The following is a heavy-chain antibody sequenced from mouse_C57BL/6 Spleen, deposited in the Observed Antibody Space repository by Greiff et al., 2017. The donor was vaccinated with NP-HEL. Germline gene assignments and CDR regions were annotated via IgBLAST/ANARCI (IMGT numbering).Heavy chain of an antibody. D-gene: IGHD1-1*01. CDR2: IYPRSGNT. J-gene: IGHJ2*01. CDR3: VYYGSSRYYFDY. V-gene: IGHV1-81*01. CDR1: GYTFTSYG. Sequence: VQLQQSGAELARPGASVKLSCKASGYTFTSYGISWVKQRTGQGLEWIGEIYPRSGNTYYNEKFKGKATLTADKSSSTAYMELRSLTSEDSAVYFCVYYGSSRYYFDYWGQGTTLTVSS.